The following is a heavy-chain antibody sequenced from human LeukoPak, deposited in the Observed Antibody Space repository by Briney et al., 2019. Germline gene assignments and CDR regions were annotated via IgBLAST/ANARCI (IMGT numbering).Heavy chain of an antibody. CDR1: GYTFTSYG. V-gene: IGHV1-18*01. Sequence: GASVKVSCKASGYTFTSYGISWVRQAPGQGLEWMGWISANNGDTDYPPKLQDRVTMTTDTYTSTAYMELRSLRSDDTAMYYCARESHETREDYWGQRTLVTVSS. CDR2: ISANNGDT. D-gene: IGHD1-1*01. CDR3: ARESHETREDY. J-gene: IGHJ4*02.